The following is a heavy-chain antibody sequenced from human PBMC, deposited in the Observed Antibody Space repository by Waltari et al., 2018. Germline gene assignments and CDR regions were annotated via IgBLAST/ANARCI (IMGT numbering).Heavy chain of an antibody. J-gene: IGHJ4*02. CDR3: AREMALDSHAYDF. CDR2: ISSDGSGK. Sequence: QVQLVESGGGVVQPGRSLSLSCTASGFTFSRLAVYWVRQAPGEGLQCGAVISSDGSGKYYADSVKGRFTVSRDNSMNIVSLHIDSLRVDDTAVYYCAREMALDSHAYDFWGQGTLVTVSS. D-gene: IGHD2-8*01. CDR1: GFTFSRLA. V-gene: IGHV3-30-3*01.